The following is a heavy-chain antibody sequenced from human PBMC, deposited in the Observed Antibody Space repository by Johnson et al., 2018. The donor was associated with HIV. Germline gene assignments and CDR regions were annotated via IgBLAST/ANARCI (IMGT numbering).Heavy chain of an antibody. CDR3: ARDPVSHYYDSSGSLDDAFDI. J-gene: IGHJ3*02. CDR1: QFTLSRDN. Sequence: VQLVESGGGLAKPAWSPRLSCAASQFTLSRDNMNCVRQAPGNGLELVGQVNPNGGNTNLIESAQDRFNTSRNHAKNSLYLKMNSLRAEDTAVYYCARDPVSHYYDSSGSLDDAFDIWGQGTMVTVSS. V-gene: IGHV3-25*05. CDR2: VNPNGGNT. D-gene: IGHD3-22*01.